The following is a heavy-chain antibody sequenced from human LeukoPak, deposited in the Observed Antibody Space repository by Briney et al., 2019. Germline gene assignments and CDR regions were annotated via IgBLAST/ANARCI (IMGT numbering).Heavy chain of an antibody. V-gene: IGHV4-39*01. CDR1: GDSISSSSYY. Sequence: SETLSLTCTISGDSISSSSYYWGWIRQPPGKGLEWIGDIYYRGSTYYSPSLKSRVSISIDTSNNQFSLTLSSVTAADTAQYFCARRRYYDSTGYLDWGQGTLVTVSS. D-gene: IGHD3-22*01. CDR3: ARRRYYDSTGYLD. CDR2: IYYRGST. J-gene: IGHJ1*01.